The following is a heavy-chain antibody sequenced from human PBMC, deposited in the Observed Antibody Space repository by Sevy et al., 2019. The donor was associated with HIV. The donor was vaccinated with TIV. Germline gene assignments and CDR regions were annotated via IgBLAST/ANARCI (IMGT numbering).Heavy chain of an antibody. J-gene: IGHJ6*03. CDR3: ARVYGSGSYYYYYYYMDV. D-gene: IGHD3-10*01. CDR1: GGSFSGYY. V-gene: IGHV4-34*01. Sequence: SETLSLTCAVYGGSFSGYYWSWIRQPPGKGLEWIGEINHSGSTNYNPSLKSRVTISVDTSKNQFSLKLGSVTAADTAVYYCARVYGSGSYYYYYYYMDVWGKGTTVTVSS. CDR2: INHSGST.